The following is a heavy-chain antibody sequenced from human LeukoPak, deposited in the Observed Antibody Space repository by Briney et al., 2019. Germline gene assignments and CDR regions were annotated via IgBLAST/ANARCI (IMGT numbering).Heavy chain of an antibody. D-gene: IGHD2-2*02. J-gene: IGHJ3*02. CDR2: IIPIFGTA. CDR1: GGTFSSYA. V-gene: IGHV1-69*13. CDR3: AREYCSSTSCYTDGAFDS. Sequence: SVKVSCKASGGTFSSYAISWVRQAPGQGLEWMGGIIPIFGTANYAQKFQGRVTITADESTSTAYMELSSLRSEDTAVYYCAREYCSSTSCYTDGAFDSWGQGTMVTVSS.